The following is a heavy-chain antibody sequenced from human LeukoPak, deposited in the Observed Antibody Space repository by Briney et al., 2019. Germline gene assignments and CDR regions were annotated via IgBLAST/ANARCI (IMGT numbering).Heavy chain of an antibody. CDR3: ARGSTYSSGWYTGFDY. CDR2: ITSSSSYI. V-gene: IGHV3-21*01. D-gene: IGHD6-19*01. J-gene: IGHJ4*02. CDR1: GFTFSSYS. Sequence: GVSVRLSCAGSGFTFSSYSMKWLPQAPGKGLEWVTSITSSSSYIYYTDSVKGRFTISRDNAKQSVYLQMNSLRAEDTAVYYCARGSTYSSGWYTGFDYWGQGTLVTVSS.